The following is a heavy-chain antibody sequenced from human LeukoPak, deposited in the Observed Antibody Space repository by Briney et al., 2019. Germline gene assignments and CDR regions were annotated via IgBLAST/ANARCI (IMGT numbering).Heavy chain of an antibody. V-gene: IGHV4-34*01. J-gene: IGHJ6*02. CDR2: INHSGST. D-gene: IGHD3-3*01. Sequence: SETLSLTCAVYGGSFSGYYWSWIRQPPGKGLEWIGEINHSGSTNYNPSLKSRVTISVDTSKNLFSLKLSSVTAADTAVYYCARGFRTSGYPYYYYYGMDVWGQGTTVTVSS. CDR1: GGSFSGYY. CDR3: ARGFRTSGYPYYYYYGMDV.